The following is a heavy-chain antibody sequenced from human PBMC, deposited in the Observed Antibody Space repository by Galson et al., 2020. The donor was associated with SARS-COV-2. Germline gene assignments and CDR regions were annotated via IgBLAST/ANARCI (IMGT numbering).Heavy chain of an antibody. CDR3: ARERGYSGYGATYYFDY. CDR1: GGTFSSYA. CDR2: IIPIFGTA. Sequence: SVKVSCKASGGTFSSYAISWVRQAPGQGLEWMGGIIPIFGTANYAQKFQGRVTITADESTSTAYMELSSLRSEDKAVYYCARERGYSGYGATYYFDYWGQGTLVTVSS. J-gene: IGHJ4*02. D-gene: IGHD5-12*01. V-gene: IGHV1-69*13.